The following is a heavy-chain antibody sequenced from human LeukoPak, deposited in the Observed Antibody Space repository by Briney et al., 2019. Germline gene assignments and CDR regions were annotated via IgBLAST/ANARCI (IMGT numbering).Heavy chain of an antibody. CDR2: IIPILGIA. CDR1: GGTFSSYA. Sequence: SVKVSCKASGGTFSSYAISWVRQAPGQGLEWMGRIIPILGIANYAQKFQGRVTITADKSTSTAYMELSSLRSEDTAVYYCAXXXXXXXFPRGVQYDYWGQGTLVTVSS. V-gene: IGHV1-69*04. J-gene: IGHJ4*02. CDR3: AXXXXXXXFPRGVQYDY. D-gene: IGHD4-11*01.